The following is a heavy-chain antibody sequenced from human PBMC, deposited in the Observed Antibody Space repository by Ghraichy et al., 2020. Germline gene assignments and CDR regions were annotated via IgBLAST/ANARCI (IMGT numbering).Heavy chain of an antibody. Sequence: ASVKVSCKASGYTFTSYDINWVRQATGQGLEWMGWMNPNSGNTGYAQKFQGRVTMTRNTSISTAYMELSSLRSEDTAVYYCARSITMTIICLGHCGQEPLFTVSP. CDR1: GYTFTSYD. J-gene: IGHJ4*02. V-gene: IGHV1-8*01. CDR2: MNPNSGNT. CDR3: ARSITMTIICLGH. D-gene: IGHD3-22*01.